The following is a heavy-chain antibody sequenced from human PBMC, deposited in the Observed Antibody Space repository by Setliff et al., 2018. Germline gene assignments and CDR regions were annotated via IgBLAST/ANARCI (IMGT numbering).Heavy chain of an antibody. CDR2: IYYSGST. V-gene: IGHV4-59*01. D-gene: IGHD1-26*01. CDR1: GGSISSYY. J-gene: IGHJ4*02. CDR3: ASRSGSYRQYYFDY. Sequence: PSETLSLTCTVSGGSISSYYWSWIRQPPGKGLEWIGYIYYSGSTNYNPSLKSRVTISVDTSKNQFSLKLSSVTAADTAVYYCASRSGSYRQYYFDYWGQGTLVTVSS.